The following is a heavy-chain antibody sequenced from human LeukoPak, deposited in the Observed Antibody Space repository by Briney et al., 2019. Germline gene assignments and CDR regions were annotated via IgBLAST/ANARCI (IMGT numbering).Heavy chain of an antibody. V-gene: IGHV3-30*04. CDR1: GFTFSSYA. D-gene: IGHD3-16*02. CDR2: ISYDGSNK. J-gene: IGHJ6*02. CDR3: AREEHDYVWGSYRYYYYYGIDV. Sequence: QTGGSLRLSCAASGFTFSSYAMHWVRQAPGKGLEWVAVISYDGSNKYYADSVKGRFTISRDNSKDTLYLQMDRLRAEDTALYYCAREEHDYVWGSYRYYYYYGIDVWGQGTTVTVSS.